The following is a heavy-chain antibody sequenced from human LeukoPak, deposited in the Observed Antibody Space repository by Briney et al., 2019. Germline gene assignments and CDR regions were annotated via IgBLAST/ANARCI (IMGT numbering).Heavy chain of an antibody. CDR2: ISSSSSYT. J-gene: IGHJ6*02. Sequence: GGSLRLSCAASGFTLSSYSMNWVRQAPGKGLEWVSYISSSSSYTNYADSVKGRFTISRDNAKNSLYLQMNSLRAEDTAVYYCARVLAAGGYYYYYGMDVWGQGTTVTVSS. CDR1: GFTLSSYS. D-gene: IGHD6-13*01. CDR3: ARVLAAGGYYYYYGMDV. V-gene: IGHV3-21*05.